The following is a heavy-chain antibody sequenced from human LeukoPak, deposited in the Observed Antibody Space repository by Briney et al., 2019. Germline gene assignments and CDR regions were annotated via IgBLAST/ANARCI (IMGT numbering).Heavy chain of an antibody. D-gene: IGHD6-13*01. Sequence: HPAGSLRLSCSASGFIISDYAMHWVRQAPGKGLEYVSGISANGGSTYYADSVKGRFTISRDTSKNTLYLQISSLRAEDTAIYYCVKDLYKGDSASWYFFHYWGQGTLVTVSS. J-gene: IGHJ4*02. CDR2: ISANGGST. V-gene: IGHV3-64D*06. CDR3: VKDLYKGDSASWYFFHY. CDR1: GFIISDYA.